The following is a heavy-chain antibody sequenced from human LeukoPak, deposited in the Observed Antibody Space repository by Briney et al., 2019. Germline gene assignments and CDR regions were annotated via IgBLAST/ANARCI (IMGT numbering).Heavy chain of an antibody. CDR1: GGSFRGYY. J-gene: IGHJ6*03. CDR3: ARGQNFYGSGKRYYYMDV. Sequence: PSETLSLTCAVYGGSFRGYYWSWIRQPPGKGLEWIGEINHSGSTNYNPSLKSRVTISVDTSKNQFSLKLSSVTAADTAVYYCARGQNFYGSGKRYYYMDVWGKGTTVTVSS. CDR2: INHSGST. V-gene: IGHV4-34*01. D-gene: IGHD3-10*01.